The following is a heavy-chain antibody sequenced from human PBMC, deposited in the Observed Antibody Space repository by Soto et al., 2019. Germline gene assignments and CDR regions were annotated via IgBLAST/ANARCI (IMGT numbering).Heavy chain of an antibody. D-gene: IGHD3-3*01. CDR3: ARERKFDFWRKGLDV. CDR2: MDPNSGGT. CDR1: GYTFTTYD. V-gene: IGHV1-8*01. J-gene: IGHJ6*02. Sequence: ASVKVSCKASGYTFTTYDINWVRQAPGQGLEWLGWMDPNSGGTGYAQNFQGRITMTRNISRNTAHMELSSLQSEDTAVYYCARERKFDFWRKGLDVWGQGTTVTVSS.